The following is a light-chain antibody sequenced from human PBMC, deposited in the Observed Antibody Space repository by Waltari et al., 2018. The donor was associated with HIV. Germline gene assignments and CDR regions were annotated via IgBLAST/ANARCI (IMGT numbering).Light chain of an antibody. CDR2: GKN. CDR3: YSRDSTTNHRV. CDR1: SLSSYY. V-gene: IGLV3-19*01. J-gene: IGLJ2*01. Sequence: SSELTQDPVVSVALGQPVTIPCQGDSLSSYYATWYQQKPGQAPLLVFFGKNSRPSGIPDRFSGSNSRNKASLTITGAQAEDEADYYCYSRDSTTNHRVFGGGTKLTVL.